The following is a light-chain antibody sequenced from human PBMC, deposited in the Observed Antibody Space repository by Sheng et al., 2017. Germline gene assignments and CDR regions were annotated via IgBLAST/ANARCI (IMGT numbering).Light chain of an antibody. CDR1: SSDVGAYNY. J-gene: IGLJ1*01. CDR2: DVS. Sequence: QSALTQPRSVSGSPGQAVTISCTGTSSDVGAYNYVSWYQQHPGKVPKLIIFDVSQRPSGVPDRFSGSKSGNTASLTISGLQAEDEADYYCSSYTSSSTTVFGTGTKVTVL. CDR3: SSYTSSSTTV. V-gene: IGLV2-11*01.